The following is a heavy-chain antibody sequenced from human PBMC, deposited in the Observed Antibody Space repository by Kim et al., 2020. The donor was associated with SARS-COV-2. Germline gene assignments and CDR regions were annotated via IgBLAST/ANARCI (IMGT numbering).Heavy chain of an antibody. V-gene: IGHV3-23*03. CDR3: AKGHSSGWFYFDY. CDR1: GFTFSSYA. D-gene: IGHD6-19*01. Sequence: GGSLRLSCAASGFTFSSYAMSWVRQAPGKGLEWVSVIYSGGSSTYYADSVKGRFTMSRDNSKNTLYLQMNSLRAEDTAVYYCAKGHSSGWFYFDYWGQGTLVTVSS. CDR2: IYSGGSST. J-gene: IGHJ4*02.